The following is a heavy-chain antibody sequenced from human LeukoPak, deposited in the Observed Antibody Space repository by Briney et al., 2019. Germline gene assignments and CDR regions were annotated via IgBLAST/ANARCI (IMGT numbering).Heavy chain of an antibody. CDR1: GGSISSSSYY. CDR3: ARLGGAFDI. V-gene: IGHV4-39*01. D-gene: IGHD1-26*01. J-gene: IGHJ3*02. Sequence: TSEALSLTCTVSGGSISSSSYYWGWIRQPPGKGLEWIGSIYYSGNTYYNPSLKSRVTISVDTSKNQFSLRLSSVTAADTAVYYCARLGGAFDIWGQATMVTVSS. CDR2: IYYSGNT.